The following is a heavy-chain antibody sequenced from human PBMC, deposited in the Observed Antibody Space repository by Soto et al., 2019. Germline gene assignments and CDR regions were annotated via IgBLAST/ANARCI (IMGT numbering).Heavy chain of an antibody. V-gene: IGHV3-48*01. CDR2: IRSRGGTE. D-gene: IGHD2-8*01. CDR1: GVTLSNFG. Sequence: PGGSVRLSCSVFGVTLSNFGMHWVRQAPGKGLEWVTVIRSRGGTEEYADSVKGRFTISRDNAKRSIYLQMKSLRAEDTAVYYCARDHSRYCTDGICNTSLAGLIDYWGPGILVTVSS. CDR3: ARDHSRYCTDGICNTSLAGLIDY. J-gene: IGHJ4*02.